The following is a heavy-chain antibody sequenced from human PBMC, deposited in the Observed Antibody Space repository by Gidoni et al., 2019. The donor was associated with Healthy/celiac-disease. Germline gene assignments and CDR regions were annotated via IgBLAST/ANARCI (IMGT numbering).Heavy chain of an antibody. Sequence: EVQLVESGGGLVQPGGSLRRSCAASGCPIATCWVDRVRQAPGKGLEWLANIKQDGSEKYYVDSVKGRFTISRDNAKNSLYLQMNSLRAEDTAVFYCARDLTLGGGESPFYYYYGMDVWGQGTTVTVSS. V-gene: IGHV3-7*04. J-gene: IGHJ6*02. CDR1: GCPIATCW. CDR3: ARDLTLGGGESPFYYYYGMDV. CDR2: IKQDGSEK. D-gene: IGHD2-21*01.